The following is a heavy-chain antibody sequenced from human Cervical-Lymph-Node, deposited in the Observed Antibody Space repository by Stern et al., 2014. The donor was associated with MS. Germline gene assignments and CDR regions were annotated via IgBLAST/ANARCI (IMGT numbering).Heavy chain of an antibody. CDR2: ISSSSSYI. D-gene: IGHD5-12*01. V-gene: IGHV3-21*01. CDR3: ARAIPYSGYDVRLGLSMDV. CDR1: GFTFSSYS. J-gene: IGHJ6*02. Sequence: EVQLVESGGGLVKPGGSLRLSCAASGFTFSSYSMNWVRQAPGKGLEWVSSISSSSSYIYYADSVKGRFTISRDNAKNSLYLQMNSLRAEDTAVYYCARAIPYSGYDVRLGLSMDVWGQGTTVTVSS.